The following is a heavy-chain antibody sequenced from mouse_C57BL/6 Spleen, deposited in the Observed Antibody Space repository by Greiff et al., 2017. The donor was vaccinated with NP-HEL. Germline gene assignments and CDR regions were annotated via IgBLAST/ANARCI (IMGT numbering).Heavy chain of an antibody. CDR3: ARMDGYWYFDV. J-gene: IGHJ1*03. V-gene: IGHV8-12*01. CDR2: IYWDDDK. D-gene: IGHD2-3*01. CDR1: GFSLSTSGMG. Sequence: ESGPGILQSSQTLSLTCSFSGFSLSTSGMGVSWIRQPSGKGLEWLAHIYWDDDKRYNPSLKSRLTISKDTSRNQVFLKITSVDTADTATYYCARMDGYWYFDVWGTGTTVTVSS.